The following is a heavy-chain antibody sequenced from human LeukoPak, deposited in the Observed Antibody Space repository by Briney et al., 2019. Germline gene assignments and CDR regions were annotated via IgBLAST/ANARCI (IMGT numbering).Heavy chain of an antibody. CDR3: ARSVEGYCRGGSCYSYSYYMDV. D-gene: IGHD2-15*01. J-gene: IGHJ6*03. V-gene: IGHV4-59*01. Sequence: PSETLSLTCTVSGGSISSYYWSWIRQPPGKGLEWIGYIYYSGSTNYNPSLKSRVTISVDTSKNQFSLELSSVTAADTAVYYCARSVEGYCRGGSCYSYSYYMDVWGKGTTVTVSS. CDR2: IYYSGST. CDR1: GGSISSYY.